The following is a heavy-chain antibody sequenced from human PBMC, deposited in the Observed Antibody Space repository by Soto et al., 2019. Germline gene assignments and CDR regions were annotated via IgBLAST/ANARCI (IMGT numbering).Heavy chain of an antibody. CDR1: GGTFSSYT. CDR3: AVGGNGDYYYYHYGMDV. J-gene: IGHJ6*02. D-gene: IGHD4-17*01. Sequence: ASVKVSCKASGGTFSSYTISWVRQAPGQGLEWMGRIIPILGIANYAQKFQGRVTITADKSTSTAYMELSSLRSEDTAVYYCAVGGNGDYYYYHYGMDVWSQGTTVTVSS. V-gene: IGHV1-69*02. CDR2: IIPILGIA.